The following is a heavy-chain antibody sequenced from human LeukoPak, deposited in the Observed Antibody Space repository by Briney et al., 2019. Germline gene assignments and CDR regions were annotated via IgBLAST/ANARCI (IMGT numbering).Heavy chain of an antibody. J-gene: IGHJ4*02. CDR2: INPSGGST. D-gene: IGHD2-21*02. V-gene: IGHV1-46*01. CDR3: ARGDTVVVTAAAMDY. CDR1: GYTFTSYY. Sequence: ASVKVSCKASGYTFTSYYMHWVRQAPGQGLEWMGIINPSGGSTSYAQKFQGRVTMTRDMSTSTVYMELSSLRSEDTAVYYCARGDTVVVTAAAMDYWGQGTLVTVSS.